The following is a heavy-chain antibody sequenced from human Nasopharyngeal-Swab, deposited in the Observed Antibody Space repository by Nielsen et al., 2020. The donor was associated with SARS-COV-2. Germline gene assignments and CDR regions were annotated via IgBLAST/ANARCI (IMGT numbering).Heavy chain of an antibody. CDR2: ISSNGGST. CDR1: GFTFSSYT. V-gene: IGHV3-64D*06. J-gene: IGHJ4*02. D-gene: IGHD2-15*01. Sequence: GGSLRLSCSASGFTFSSYTMQWVRQAPGKGLEHVSAISSNGGSTYYADSVKGRFTISRDNSKNTPNLQMSSLRAEDTAVYYCVKDRGAHSVVVVAASWGQGTLVTVSS. CDR3: VKDRGAHSVVVVAAS.